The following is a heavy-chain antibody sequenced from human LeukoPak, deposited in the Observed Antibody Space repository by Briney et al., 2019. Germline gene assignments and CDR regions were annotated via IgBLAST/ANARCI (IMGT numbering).Heavy chain of an antibody. CDR2: INHSGST. V-gene: IGHV4-34*01. D-gene: IGHD3-3*01. CDR3: ARERILRFLEWGLDV. J-gene: IGHJ6*02. Sequence: PSETLSLTCTVSGGSISSYYWSWIRQPPGKGLEWIGEINHSGSTNYNPSLKSRVTISVDTSKNQFSLKLSSVTAADTAVYYCARERILRFLEWGLDVWGQGTTVTVSS. CDR1: GGSISSYY.